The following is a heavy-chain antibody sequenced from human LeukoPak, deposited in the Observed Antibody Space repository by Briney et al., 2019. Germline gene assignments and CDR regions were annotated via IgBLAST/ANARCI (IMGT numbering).Heavy chain of an antibody. Sequence: ASVKVSCKASGYTFTGYYMHWVRQAPGQGLEWMGWINPNSGGTNYAQKFQGRVTMTRDTSISTAYMELSRLRSDDTAVYYCARSASMVRGVIIPSSYYFYGMDVWGQGTTVAVSS. CDR3: ARSASMVRGVIIPSSYYFYGMDV. J-gene: IGHJ6*02. CDR2: INPNSGGT. CDR1: GYTFTGYY. D-gene: IGHD3-10*01. V-gene: IGHV1-2*02.